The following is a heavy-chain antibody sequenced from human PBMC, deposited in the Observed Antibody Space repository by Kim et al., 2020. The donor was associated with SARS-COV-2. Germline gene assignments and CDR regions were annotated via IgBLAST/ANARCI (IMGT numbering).Heavy chain of an antibody. D-gene: IGHD5-12*01. CDR3: ARVLSGWWDIVATGGYLYYYYGMDV. V-gene: IGHV3-74*01. CDR1: GFTFSSYW. J-gene: IGHJ6*02. Sequence: GGSLRLSCAASGFTFSSYWMHWVRQAPGKGLVWVSRINSDGSSTSYADSVKGRFTISRDNAKNTLYLQMNSLRAEDTAVYYCARVLSGWWDIVATGGYLYYYYGMDVWGQGTTVTVSS. CDR2: INSDGSST.